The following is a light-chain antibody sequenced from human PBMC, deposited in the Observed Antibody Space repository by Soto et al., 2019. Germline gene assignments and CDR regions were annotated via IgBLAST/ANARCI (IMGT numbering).Light chain of an antibody. CDR1: SSDVGAYNY. V-gene: IGLV2-14*01. J-gene: IGLJ3*02. CDR3: SSYTNSNIVV. CDR2: DVS. Sequence: QPVLTQPASVSGSPGQSITISCTGTSSDVGAYNYVSWYQQHPGKAPKVLIYDVSNRPSGVSNRFSASKSGNTASLTISGLQAEDEADYYCSSYTNSNIVVFGGGTKVTVL.